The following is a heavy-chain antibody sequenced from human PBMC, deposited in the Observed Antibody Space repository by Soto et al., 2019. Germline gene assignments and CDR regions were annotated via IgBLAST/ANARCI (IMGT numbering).Heavy chain of an antibody. V-gene: IGHV3-23*01. D-gene: IGHD3-10*01. J-gene: IGHJ6*02. CDR2: ISGSGGST. Sequence: GGSLRLSCAASGFTFSSYAMSWVRQAPGKGLEWVSAISGSGGSTYYADSVKGRFTISRDNSKNTLYLQMNSLRAEDTAVYYCAKDGVLLWFGEQGYGMDVWGQGTTVTVSS. CDR3: AKDGVLLWFGEQGYGMDV. CDR1: GFTFSSYA.